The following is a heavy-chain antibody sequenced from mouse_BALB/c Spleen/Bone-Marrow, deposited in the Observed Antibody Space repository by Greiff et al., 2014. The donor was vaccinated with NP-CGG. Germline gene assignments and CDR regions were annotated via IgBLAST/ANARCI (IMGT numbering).Heavy chain of an antibody. CDR2: IYPGDGDT. J-gene: IGHJ2*01. CDR1: GYVFSSYW. CDR3: ARKYGDY. V-gene: IGHV1-80*01. D-gene: IGHD2-10*02. Sequence: VKLQESGAELVRPGSSVKISCKASGYVFSSYWMNWVKQRPGQGLEWIGQIYPGDGDTNYNGKFKGKATLTADKSSSTAYMQLSSLTSEDSAVYFCARKYGDYWGQGTTLTVSS.